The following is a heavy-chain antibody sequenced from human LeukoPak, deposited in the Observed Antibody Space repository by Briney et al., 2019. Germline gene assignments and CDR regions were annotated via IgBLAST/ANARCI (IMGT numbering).Heavy chain of an antibody. CDR3: ARDPATVTTVFDY. CDR1: GFTFSSYS. J-gene: IGHJ4*02. Sequence: PGGSLRLSCAASGFTFSSYSMNWGRQAPGKGLEWVSSISSSSSYIYYADSVKGRFTISRDNAKNSLYLQMNSLRAEDTAVYYCARDPATVTTVFDYWGQGTLVTVSS. D-gene: IGHD4-17*01. CDR2: ISSSSSYI. V-gene: IGHV3-21*01.